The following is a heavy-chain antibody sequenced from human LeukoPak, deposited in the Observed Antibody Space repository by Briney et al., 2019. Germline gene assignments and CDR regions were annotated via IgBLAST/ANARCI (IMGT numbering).Heavy chain of an antibody. D-gene: IGHD2-2*01. CDR2: IGTAGDT. V-gene: IGHV3-13*01. CDR1: GFTFSTYD. CDR3: ARDGLGVVVPEVSFYYYYGMDA. Sequence: GGSLRLSCAASGFTFSTYDMHWVRQTTGKGLEWVSVIGTAGDTFYPASVKGRFTISRENAKNSLYLQMNSLRAEDTAVYYCARDGLGVVVPEVSFYYYYGMDAWGQGTTVTVSS. J-gene: IGHJ6*02.